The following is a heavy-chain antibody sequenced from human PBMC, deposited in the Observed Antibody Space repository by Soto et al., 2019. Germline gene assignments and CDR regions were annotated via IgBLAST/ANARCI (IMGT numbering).Heavy chain of an antibody. CDR1: GFTFSSYG. V-gene: IGHV3-33*01. J-gene: IGHJ5*02. CDR2: IWYDGSNK. Sequence: QVQLVESGGGVVQPGRSLRLSCAASGFTFSSYGMHWVRQAPGKGLEWVAVIWYDGSNKYYADSVKGRFTISRDNSKNTRNLQMNSLRAEDTAVYYCARDDGYSSGWYRFDPWGQGTLVTVSS. CDR3: ARDDGYSSGWYRFDP. D-gene: IGHD6-19*01.